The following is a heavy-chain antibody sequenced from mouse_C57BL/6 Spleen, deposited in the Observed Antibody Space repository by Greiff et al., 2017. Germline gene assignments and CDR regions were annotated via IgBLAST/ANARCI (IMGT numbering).Heavy chain of an antibody. CDR1: GYSITSCYY. CDR2: ISYDGSN. Sequence: DVQLQESGPGLVKPSQSLSLTCSVTGYSITSCYYWNWIRQFPGNQLEWMGYISYDGSNNYNPTLQNRISITRDTSKNQFFLKLNSVTTEDTATYYCARAGPFDYWGQGTTLTVSS. CDR3: ARAGPFDY. J-gene: IGHJ2*01. D-gene: IGHD3-1*01. V-gene: IGHV3-6*01.